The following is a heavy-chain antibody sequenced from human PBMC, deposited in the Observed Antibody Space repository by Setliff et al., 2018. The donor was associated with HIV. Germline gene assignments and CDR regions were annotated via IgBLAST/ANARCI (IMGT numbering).Heavy chain of an antibody. J-gene: IGHJ6*03. V-gene: IGHV3-9*01. Sequence: GGSLRLSCVASGFNFEYHIMYWVRQVPGKGLEWVSTINWNSDFIAYADSVKGRFTVARDNANSSLYLQMNSLRPEDSALYYCVREGSVSRKYYYYMNLWGKGTTVTVSS. CDR2: INWNSDFI. CDR3: VREGSVSRKYYYYMNL. CDR1: GFNFEYHI. D-gene: IGHD6-19*01.